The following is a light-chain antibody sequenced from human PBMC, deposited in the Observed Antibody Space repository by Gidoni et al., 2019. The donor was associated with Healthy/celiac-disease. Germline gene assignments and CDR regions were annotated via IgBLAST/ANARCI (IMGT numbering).Light chain of an antibody. J-gene: IGLJ2*01. Sequence: QSALTQPASVSGSPGQSLTISCTGTSSDFGRYNSVSWYQQHPGKAPKLMIYDVCNRPSGVSNRFSGSKSGNTASLTISGLQAEDEADYYCSSYTSSSTLAVFGGGTKLTVL. V-gene: IGLV2-14*01. CDR1: SSDFGRYNS. CDR2: DVC. CDR3: SSYTSSSTLAV.